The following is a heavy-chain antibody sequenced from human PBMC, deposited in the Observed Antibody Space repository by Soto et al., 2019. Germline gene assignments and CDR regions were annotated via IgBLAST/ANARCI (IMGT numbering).Heavy chain of an antibody. CDR2: IYYSGST. Sequence: SETLSLACTVSGGTVSGASYYWTWIRQSPGKGLEWIGYIYYSGSTTYNPSLKSRVTISIDTANNQFSLILTSVTPADTAVYYCARDIRGYSRAFDYWGQG. V-gene: IGHV4-61*01. CDR1: GGTVSGASYY. D-gene: IGHD5-18*01. J-gene: IGHJ4*02. CDR3: ARDIRGYSRAFDY.